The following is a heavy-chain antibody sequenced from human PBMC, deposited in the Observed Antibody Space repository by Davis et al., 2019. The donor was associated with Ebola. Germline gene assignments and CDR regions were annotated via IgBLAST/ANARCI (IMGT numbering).Heavy chain of an antibody. D-gene: IGHD6-19*01. CDR1: GFTFSSYA. CDR3: AKGPVAGTLPI. J-gene: IGHJ3*02. V-gene: IGHV3-23*01. CDR2: VTSSGGGT. Sequence: GGSLRLSCAASGFTFSSYAMTWARQAPGKGLEWVSAVTSSGGGTYYADSVKGRFTIPRDNSKNTLYLQMNSLRAEDTAVYYCAKGPVAGTLPIWGQGTMVTVSS.